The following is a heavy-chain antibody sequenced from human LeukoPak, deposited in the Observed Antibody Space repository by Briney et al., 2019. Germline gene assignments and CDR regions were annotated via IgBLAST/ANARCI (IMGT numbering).Heavy chain of an antibody. CDR1: GVSIFSYY. CDR3: ARTRYCSGGSCYRRSLWFDP. J-gene: IGHJ5*02. CDR2: IHYSGAT. D-gene: IGHD2-15*01. Sequence: PPETLSLTCTVSGVSIFSYYWNWIRQPPGQGLEWIGYIHYSGATNYNPSLKSRVTISVDTSKNQFSLKLTSVTAADTAVYYCARTRYCSGGSCYRRSLWFDPWGQGTLVTVSS. V-gene: IGHV4-59*12.